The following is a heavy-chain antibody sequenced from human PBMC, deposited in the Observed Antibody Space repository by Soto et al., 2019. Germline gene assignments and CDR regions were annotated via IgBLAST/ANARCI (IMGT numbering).Heavy chain of an antibody. CDR2: IYHSGST. D-gene: IGHD4-17*01. CDR3: ASYHLTTGDGFRTHHYNWFDP. CDR1: GGSISSGGYS. J-gene: IGHJ5*02. V-gene: IGHV4-30-2*01. Sequence: SETLSLTCAVSGGSISSGGYSWSWIRQPPGKGLEWIGYIYHSGSTYYNPSLKSRVTISVDRSKNQFSRKLCSVTAADRAVYYCASYHLTTGDGFRTHHYNWFDPWGQGTLVTVSS.